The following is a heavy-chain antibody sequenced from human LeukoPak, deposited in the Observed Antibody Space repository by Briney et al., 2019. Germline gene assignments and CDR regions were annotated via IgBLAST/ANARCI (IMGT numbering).Heavy chain of an antibody. J-gene: IGHJ4*02. D-gene: IGHD3-22*01. Sequence: GGSLRLSCAASGFTFTSYWMVWVRQTPGKGLEWVANINQDASEKNYADSVKGRFTISRDNARNSLFLQMNSLRAEDTALYYCASSYYYDGDYWGQGTLVTVSS. CDR3: ASSYYYDGDY. CDR1: GFTFTSYW. V-gene: IGHV3-7*01. CDR2: INQDASEK.